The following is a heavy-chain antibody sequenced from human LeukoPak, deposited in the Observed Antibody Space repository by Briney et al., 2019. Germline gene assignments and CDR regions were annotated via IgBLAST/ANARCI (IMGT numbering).Heavy chain of an antibody. V-gene: IGHV3-53*01. Sequence: GGSLRLSCAASGFTVSSNYMSWVRQAPGKGLEWVSVIYSGGSTYYADSVKGRFTISRDNSKNTLYLQMNSLRAEGTAVYYCALATIFGAYYYYYYMDVWGKGTTVTVSS. CDR3: ALATIFGAYYYYYYMDV. J-gene: IGHJ6*03. CDR2: IYSGGST. CDR1: GFTVSSNY. D-gene: IGHD5-12*01.